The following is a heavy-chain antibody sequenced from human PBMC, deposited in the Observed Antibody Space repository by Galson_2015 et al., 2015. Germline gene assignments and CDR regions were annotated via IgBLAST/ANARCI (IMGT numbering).Heavy chain of an antibody. J-gene: IGHJ4*02. CDR1: GYTFTSYG. CDR3: ARWNSYGHRAFDY. CDR2: ISAYNGNT. V-gene: IGHV1-18*01. D-gene: IGHD5-18*01. Sequence: SVKVSCKASGYTFTSYGTCWVRQAPGQGLEWMGWISAYNGNTNYAQKLQGRVTMTTDTSTSTAYMELRSLRSDDTAVYYCARWNSYGHRAFDYWGQGTLVTVSS.